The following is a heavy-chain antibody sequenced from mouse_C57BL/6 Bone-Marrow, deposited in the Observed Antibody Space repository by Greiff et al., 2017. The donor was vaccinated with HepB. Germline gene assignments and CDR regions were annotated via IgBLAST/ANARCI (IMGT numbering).Heavy chain of an antibody. Sequence: QVQLKESGAELVKPGASVKISCKASGYAFSSYWMNWVKQRPGKGLEWIGQIYPGDGDTNYNGKFKGKATLTADKSSSTAYMQLSSLTSEDSAVYFCAKGYGPYYFDYWGQGTTLTVSS. D-gene: IGHD1-1*02. J-gene: IGHJ2*01. CDR3: AKGYGPYYFDY. CDR1: GYAFSSYW. V-gene: IGHV1-80*01. CDR2: IYPGDGDT.